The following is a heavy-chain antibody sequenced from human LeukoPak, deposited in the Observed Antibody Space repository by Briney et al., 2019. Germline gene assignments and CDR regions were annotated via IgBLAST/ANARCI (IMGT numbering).Heavy chain of an antibody. J-gene: IGHJ4*02. D-gene: IGHD3-22*01. CDR2: ISGSGGST. CDR3: AKDPYYYDTSGYNGDY. Sequence: PSETLSLTCTVSGGSISSYYWSWIRQPPGKGLEWVSSISGSGGSTYYADSVKGRFTISRDNSKNTLFLQMNSLRAEDTAVYYCAKDPYYYDTSGYNGDYWGQGTLVTVSS. CDR1: GGSISSYY. V-gene: IGHV3-23*01.